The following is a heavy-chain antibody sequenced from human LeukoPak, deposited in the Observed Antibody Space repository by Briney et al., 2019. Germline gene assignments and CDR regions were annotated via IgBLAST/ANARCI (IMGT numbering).Heavy chain of an antibody. J-gene: IGHJ5*02. CDR2: IIPIFGTA. D-gene: IGHD2-2*01. CDR1: GGTFSSYA. Sequence: SVKVSCKASGGTFSSYAISWARQAPGQGLEWMGGIIPIFGTANYAQKFQGRVTITADESTSTAYMELSSLRSEDTAVYYCARDGCSSTSCYPDPWWFDPWGQGTLVTVSS. V-gene: IGHV1-69*13. CDR3: ARDGCSSTSCYPDPWWFDP.